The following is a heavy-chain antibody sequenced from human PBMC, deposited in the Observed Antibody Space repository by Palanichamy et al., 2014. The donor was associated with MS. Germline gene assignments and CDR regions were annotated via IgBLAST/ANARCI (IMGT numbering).Heavy chain of an antibody. D-gene: IGHD3-22*01. CDR2: IYQGGST. J-gene: IGHJ5*02. V-gene: IGHV4-4*02. Sequence: QVQLQESGPGLVKPSGTLSLTCVVSGGSINTNNWWGWVRQPPGKGLEWIGEIYQGGSTNYDPSLKSRVTISIDTSTNKFSLNLTSVTAADTAVYYCARWGTLNSGRAYETWGQGTLVTVSS. CDR3: ARWGTLNSGRAYET. CDR1: GGSINTNNW.